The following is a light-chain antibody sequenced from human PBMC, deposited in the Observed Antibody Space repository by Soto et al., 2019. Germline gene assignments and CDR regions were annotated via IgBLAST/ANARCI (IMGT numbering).Light chain of an antibody. V-gene: IGKV1-27*01. CDR1: QGISNY. CDR2: AAS. J-gene: IGKJ4*01. Sequence: DIQITQTPSSLSSSLGDRVTITCRASQGISNYLAWYQQKPGKVPKLLIYAASTLQSGVPSRFSGSGSGTDFTLTISILQPEDVASYYCHKYNSAPSPPCGGGTK. CDR3: HKYNSAPSPP.